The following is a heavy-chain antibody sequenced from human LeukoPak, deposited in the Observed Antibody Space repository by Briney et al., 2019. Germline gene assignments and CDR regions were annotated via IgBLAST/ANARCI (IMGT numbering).Heavy chain of an antibody. D-gene: IGHD3-22*01. CDR1: GFTFSSYW. CDR3: ARDYYYDSSGYYGY. Sequence: GGSLRLSCAASGFTFSSYWMHWVRQAPGKGLVWVSRIDGDGSSTNYADSVKGRFTISRDNAKNSLYLQMNSLRAEDTAVYYCARDYYYDSSGYYGYWGQGTLVTVSS. CDR2: IDGDGSST. J-gene: IGHJ4*02. V-gene: IGHV3-74*01.